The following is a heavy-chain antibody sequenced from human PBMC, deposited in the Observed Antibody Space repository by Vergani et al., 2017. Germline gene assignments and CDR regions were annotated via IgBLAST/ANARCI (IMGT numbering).Heavy chain of an antibody. CDR1: GFSLSSGGMR. CDR3: AQGYIALDF. D-gene: IGHD6-13*01. J-gene: IGHJ4*02. CDR2: IDWDDDK. Sequence: QVTLKESGPALVKPTQTLTLTCSLSGFSLSSGGMRVSWIRQPPGKALEWLARIDWDDDKFYSTSLKTRLTISKHTSKNPVVLTMTNMDPVDTATYYCAQGYIALDFWGQGTLVTVSS. V-gene: IGHV2-70*04.